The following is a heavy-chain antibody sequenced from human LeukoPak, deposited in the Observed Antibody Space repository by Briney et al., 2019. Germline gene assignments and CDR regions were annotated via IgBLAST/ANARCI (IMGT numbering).Heavy chain of an antibody. D-gene: IGHD3-3*01. CDR3: ARDNPHGYDFWRGSGNYYYYGMDV. J-gene: IGHJ6*02. Sequence: PGRSLRLSCAASGFTFSSYAMHWVRQAPGKGLEWVAVISYDGSNKYYADSVKGRFTISRDNSKNTLYLQMNSLRAEDTAVYHCARDNPHGYDFWRGSGNYYYYGMDVWGQGTTVTVSS. CDR2: ISYDGSNK. V-gene: IGHV3-30-3*01. CDR1: GFTFSSYA.